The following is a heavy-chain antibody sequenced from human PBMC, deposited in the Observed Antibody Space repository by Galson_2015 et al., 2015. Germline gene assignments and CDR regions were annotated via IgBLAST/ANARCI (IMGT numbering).Heavy chain of an antibody. CDR2: ISSSSSYT. J-gene: IGHJ6*02. CDR1: GFTFSDYY. CDR3: ARARASSPYYYYGMDV. Sequence: SLRLSCAASGFTFSDYYMSWVRQAPGKGLEWVSYISSSSSYTNYADSVEGRFTISRDNAKNSLYLQMNSLSAEDTAVYYCARARASSPYYYYGMDVWGQGATVTVSS. D-gene: IGHD2-2*01. V-gene: IGHV3-11*06.